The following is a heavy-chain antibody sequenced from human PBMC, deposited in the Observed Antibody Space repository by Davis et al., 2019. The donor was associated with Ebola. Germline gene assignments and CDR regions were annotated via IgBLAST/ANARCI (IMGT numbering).Heavy chain of an antibody. CDR3: ARREGGFGDLLSYFDY. CDR2: IYFSGST. D-gene: IGHD3-10*01. CDR1: GGSISFSSYY. J-gene: IGHJ4*02. Sequence: MPSETLSLTCTVSGGSISFSSYYWDWIRQPPGKGLEWIGSIYFSGSTYYNPSLKSRVTMSVDTSKNQLSLKLNSVTAADTAVYYCARREGGFGDLLSYFDYWGRGTLVTVSS. V-gene: IGHV4-39*01.